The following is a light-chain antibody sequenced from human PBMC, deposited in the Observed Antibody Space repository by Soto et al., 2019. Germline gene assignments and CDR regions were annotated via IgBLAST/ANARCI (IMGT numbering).Light chain of an antibody. CDR3: QQRSNWPPLT. J-gene: IGKJ5*01. CDR1: QSVSAY. CDR2: DAS. Sequence: EIVMTQSPAILSVSPGERATLSCRASQSVSAYLAWYQQKPGQAPRLLIFDASNRATGIPARFSGSGSGTDFTLTISSLDPEDFAVYYCQQRSNWPPLTFGQGTRLEIK. V-gene: IGKV3-11*01.